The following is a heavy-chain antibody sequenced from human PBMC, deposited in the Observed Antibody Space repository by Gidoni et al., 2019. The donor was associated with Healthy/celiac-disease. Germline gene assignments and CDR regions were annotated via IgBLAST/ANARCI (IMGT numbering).Heavy chain of an antibody. Sequence: EVQLLESGGGLVQPGGSLRLSCAAAGFTFSSSAMSWVRQAPGKGLEWVSAISGSGGSTYYADAVKGRFTISRDNSKNTLYLQMNSLRAEDTAVYYWAKFGNDFWRAPGRGDAFDILGQGTMVTVSS. CDR1: GFTFSSSA. D-gene: IGHD3-3*01. CDR2: ISGSGGST. V-gene: IGHV3-23*01. CDR3: AKFGNDFWRAPGRGDAFDI. J-gene: IGHJ3*02.